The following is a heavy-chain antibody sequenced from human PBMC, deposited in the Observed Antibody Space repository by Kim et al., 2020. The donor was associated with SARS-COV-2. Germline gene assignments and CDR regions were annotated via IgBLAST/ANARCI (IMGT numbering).Heavy chain of an antibody. Sequence: GGSLRLSCAASGFIFTNYGMHWVRQAPGKGLEWVAIISYDGSNQYYADSLKGRFTISRDNSKNTLYLQMNSLRPEDTAVYYCAKSGTTVVRLFYYYGMDVWGQGTTDTV. J-gene: IGHJ6*02. V-gene: IGHV3-30*18. CDR1: GFIFTNYG. D-gene: IGHD3-10*01. CDR3: AKSGTTVVRLFYYYGMDV. CDR2: ISYDGSNQ.